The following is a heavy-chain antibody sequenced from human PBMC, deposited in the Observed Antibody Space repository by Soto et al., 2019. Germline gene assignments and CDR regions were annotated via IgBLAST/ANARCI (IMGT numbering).Heavy chain of an antibody. Sequence: QVQLVESGGGVVQPGTSLRLSCAASGFTFSSYTMHWVRQAPGKGLHWVAVISYDGSNKYYADSVKGRFTISRDNSKNSLYLLMNSLRAADMAVYYCARDGGGWYFDLWGRGTLVTVSS. CDR1: GFTFSSYT. J-gene: IGHJ2*01. CDR3: ARDGGGWYFDL. CDR2: ISYDGSNK. V-gene: IGHV3-30-3*01. D-gene: IGHD3-16*01.